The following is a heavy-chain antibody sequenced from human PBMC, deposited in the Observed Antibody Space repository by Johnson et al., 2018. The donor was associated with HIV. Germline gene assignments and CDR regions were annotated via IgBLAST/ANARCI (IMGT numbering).Heavy chain of an antibody. D-gene: IGHD6-19*01. J-gene: IGHJ3*02. Sequence: QLVESGGGLVQPGRSLRLSCAASGFTFDDYAMHWVRQAPGKGLEWVSSFIWNTDSVGYADSVKGRFTISRDNSKNTLYMQMNSLRAEDTALYYCARGVGGAGDDAFDIWGQGTMVTVSS. CDR2: FIWNTDSV. V-gene: IGHV3-9*01. CDR1: GFTFDDYA. CDR3: ARGVGGAGDDAFDI.